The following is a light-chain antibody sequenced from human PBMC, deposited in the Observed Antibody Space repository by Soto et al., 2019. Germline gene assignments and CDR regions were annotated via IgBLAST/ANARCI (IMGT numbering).Light chain of an antibody. CDR2: EVN. CDR1: SSDVGSYYP. J-gene: IGLJ1*01. CDR3: CSYAGDTTFFV. Sequence: QSVLTQPASMSGSPGPSITISCTGTSSDVGSYYPVSWFQQHPGKDPKLIIYEVNKRPSGVSDRFSGSKSVNTASLTISGLQAADEAEYYCCSYAGDTTFFVFGTGTKLTVL. V-gene: IGLV2-23*02.